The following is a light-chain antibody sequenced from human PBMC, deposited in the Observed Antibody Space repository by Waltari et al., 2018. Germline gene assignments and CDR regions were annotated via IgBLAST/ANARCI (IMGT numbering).Light chain of an antibody. CDR3: QQYSSLHQT. CDR1: QSLSGSY. V-gene: IGKV3-20*01. J-gene: IGKJ1*01. CDR2: GAS. Sequence: EIVLTQSPGTLSLSPGERATLSCRASQSLSGSYLAWYQQKPGQAPRLLIYGASSMATGIPDRFSGSGSGTDFTLTISRLEPEDFAVYYCQQYSSLHQTFGQGTKVEIK.